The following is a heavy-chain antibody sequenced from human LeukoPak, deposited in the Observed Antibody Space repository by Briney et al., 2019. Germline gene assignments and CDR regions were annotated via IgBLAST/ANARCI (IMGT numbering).Heavy chain of an antibody. CDR3: FTFLSGRDAFDI. CDR2: ISYDGSIK. Sequence: PGGSLRLSCAASGFTFSTYGMHWVRQAPGKGLEWVAVISYDGSIKYYADSVKGRFTISRDNSKNTLYLQMNSLRAEDTAVYYCFTFLSGRDAFDIWGQGTMVTVSS. D-gene: IGHD3-16*01. J-gene: IGHJ3*02. CDR1: GFTFSTYG. V-gene: IGHV3-30*03.